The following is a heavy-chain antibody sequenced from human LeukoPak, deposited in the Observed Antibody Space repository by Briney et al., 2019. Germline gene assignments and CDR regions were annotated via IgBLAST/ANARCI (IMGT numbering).Heavy chain of an antibody. D-gene: IGHD5-12*01. CDR1: GGTFNSYA. V-gene: IGHV1-69*06. CDR3: ANWAATIPNFNF. J-gene: IGHJ4*02. Sequence: SVKVSCKASGGTFNSYAITWVRQAPGQGLEWMGGIIPIFATADYAQKFQGRVTITADTSTSTAYMELSSLRSEDTAVYYCANWAATIPNFNFWGQGTLVTVSS. CDR2: IIPIFATA.